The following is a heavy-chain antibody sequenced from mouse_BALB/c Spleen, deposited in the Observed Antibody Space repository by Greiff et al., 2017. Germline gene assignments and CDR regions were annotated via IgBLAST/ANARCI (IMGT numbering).Heavy chain of an antibody. CDR3: ARPAYSVWYFDV. CDR2: IYPGSGST. J-gene: IGHJ1*01. V-gene: IGHV1-77*01. Sequence: VQLQQSGPGLVKPGASVKMSCTASGYTFTDYVISWVKQRTGQGLEWIGEIYPGSGSTYYNEKFKGKATLTADNTSNTAYMQLSSLTSEDSVVYYWARPAYSVWYFDVWGAGTTVTVSS. CDR1: GYTFTDYV.